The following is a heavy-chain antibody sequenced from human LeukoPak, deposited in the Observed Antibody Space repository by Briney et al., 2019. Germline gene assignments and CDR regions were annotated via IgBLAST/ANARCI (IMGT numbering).Heavy chain of an antibody. D-gene: IGHD3-16*01. V-gene: IGHV1-24*01. Sequence: GASVKVSCKVSGYTLTELSMHWVRQAPGKGLEWMGGFDPEDGETIYAQKFQGRVTMTEDTSTDTAYMELSSLRSEDTAAYYCATPRGATSWGRDDAFDIWGQGTMVTVSS. CDR3: ATPRGATSWGRDDAFDI. CDR1: GYTLTELS. J-gene: IGHJ3*02. CDR2: FDPEDGET.